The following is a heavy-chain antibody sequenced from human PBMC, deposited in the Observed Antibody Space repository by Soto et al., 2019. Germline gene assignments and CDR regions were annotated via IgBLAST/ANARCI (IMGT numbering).Heavy chain of an antibody. CDR1: GYALTELS. J-gene: IGHJ5*02. CDR3: ATDNYYDNSGYSWFDP. V-gene: IGHV1-24*01. D-gene: IGHD3-22*01. Sequence: GAQLKGSWKVFGYALTELSMHWVGEGPGKGLEWLGSFDPEDGETFYAQNFQGRVTMTEDASTDTVYMELSSLRSEDTAVYYCATDNYYDNSGYSWFDPWGQGTQVTVSS. CDR2: FDPEDGET.